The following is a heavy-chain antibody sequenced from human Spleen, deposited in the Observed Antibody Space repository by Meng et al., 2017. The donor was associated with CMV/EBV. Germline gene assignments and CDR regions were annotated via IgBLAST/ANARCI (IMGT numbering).Heavy chain of an antibody. Sequence: ASVKVSCKASGYTFTSYYMHWVRQAPGQGLEWMGIINPSGGSTSYAQKFQGRVTMTRDTSTSTVYMELSSLRSEDTAVYYCARDSGYCSSTSCYGSDYWGQGTLVTVSS. CDR1: GYTFTSYY. J-gene: IGHJ4*02. CDR3: ARDSGYCSSTSCYGSDY. D-gene: IGHD2-2*01. CDR2: INPSGGST. V-gene: IGHV1-46*01.